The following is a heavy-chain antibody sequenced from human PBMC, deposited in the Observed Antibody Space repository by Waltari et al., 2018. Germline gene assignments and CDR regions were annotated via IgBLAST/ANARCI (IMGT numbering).Heavy chain of an antibody. Sequence: SWVGQAPGKVLEWVSPISRSGGNRYYADCVRGRFTISRDNPKNTLYLQMNSLRAEDTAVYYCATMVMGGSSWYFDNWGQGALVTVSS. CDR2: ISRSGGNR. CDR3: ATMVMGGSSWYFDN. D-gene: IGHD6-13*01. V-gene: IGHV3-23*01. J-gene: IGHJ4*02.